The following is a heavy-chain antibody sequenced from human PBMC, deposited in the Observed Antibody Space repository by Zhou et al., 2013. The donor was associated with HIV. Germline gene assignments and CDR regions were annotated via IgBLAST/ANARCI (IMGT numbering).Heavy chain of an antibody. J-gene: IGHJ5*02. Sequence: QVQLVQSGAEVKKPGSSVKVSCKASGGTFSNYAISWVRQAPGQGLEWMGGIIPIFGTANYAQKFQGRVTITADESTSTAYMELSSLRSEDTAVYYCARSDDFWSGRSWFDPWGQGTLVTVSS. CDR3: ARSDDFWSGRSWFDP. CDR2: IIPIFGTA. CDR1: GGTFSNYA. D-gene: IGHD3-3*01. V-gene: IGHV1-69*12.